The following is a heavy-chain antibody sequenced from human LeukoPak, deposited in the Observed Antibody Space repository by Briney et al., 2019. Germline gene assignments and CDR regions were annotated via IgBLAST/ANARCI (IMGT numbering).Heavy chain of an antibody. CDR3: ARESTPYYDILTGYYGYFDY. J-gene: IGHJ4*02. D-gene: IGHD3-9*01. CDR1: GYAFTGYY. V-gene: IGHV1-2*04. Sequence: ASVKVSCKASGYAFTGYYMHWVRQAPGQGLEWMGWINPNSGGTNYAQKFQGWVTMTRDTSISTAYMELSRLRSDDTAVYYCARESTPYYDILTGYYGYFDYWGQGPLVTVSS. CDR2: INPNSGGT.